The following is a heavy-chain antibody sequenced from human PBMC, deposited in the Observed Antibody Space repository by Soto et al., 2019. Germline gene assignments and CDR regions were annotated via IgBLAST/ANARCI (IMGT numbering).Heavy chain of an antibody. J-gene: IGHJ4*02. CDR1: GYTFTGYY. CDR3: ARDYPLDSGSYGY. V-gene: IGHV1-2*04. D-gene: IGHD1-26*01. CDR2: INPNSGGT. Sequence: ASVKVSCKASGYTFTGYYMHWVRQAPGQGLEWMGWINPNSGGTNYAQKFQGWVTMTRDTSISTAYMELSRLRSDDTAVYYCARDYPLDSGSYGYWGQGTLVTVSS.